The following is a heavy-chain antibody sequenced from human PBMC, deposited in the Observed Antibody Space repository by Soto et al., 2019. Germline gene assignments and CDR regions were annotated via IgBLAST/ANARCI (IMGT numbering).Heavy chain of an antibody. CDR2: IYPGDSDT. CDR3: ARYPHYDILTGYYTGYFDY. J-gene: IGHJ4*02. V-gene: IGHV5-51*01. Sequence: GESLKISCKGSGYSFTSYWIGWVRQMPGKGLEWMGIIYPGDSDTRYSPSFQGQVTISADKSISTAYLQWSSLKASDTAMYYCARYPHYDILTGYYTGYFDYWGQGTLVTVSS. CDR1: GYSFTSYW. D-gene: IGHD3-9*01.